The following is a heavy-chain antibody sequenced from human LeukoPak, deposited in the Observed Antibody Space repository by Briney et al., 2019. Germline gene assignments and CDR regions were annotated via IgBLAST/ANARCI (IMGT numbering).Heavy chain of an antibody. CDR3: AKDRGVWFGEFGLFDY. D-gene: IGHD3-10*01. V-gene: IGHV3-23*01. Sequence: GGSLRLSCAASGFTFSSFAMSWVRQAPGKGLEWVSTISGSGAGTYYADSVKGRFTISRDNSKNTLYLHMNSLRAEDTAVYYCAKDRGVWFGEFGLFDYWGQGTLVTVSS. CDR1: GFTFSSFA. CDR2: ISGSGAGT. J-gene: IGHJ4*02.